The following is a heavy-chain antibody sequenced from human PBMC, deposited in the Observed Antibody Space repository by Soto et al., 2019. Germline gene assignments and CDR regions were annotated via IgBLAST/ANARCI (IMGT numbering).Heavy chain of an antibody. J-gene: IGHJ6*03. CDR3: ATERLRYYDFWSGRKNYYMDV. CDR1: GYTLTELS. V-gene: IGHV1-24*01. Sequence: ASVKVSCKVSGYTLTELSMHWVRQAPGKGLEWKGGFDPEDGETIYAQKFQGRVTMTEDTSTDTAYMELSSLRSEDTAVYYCATERLRYYDFWSGRKNYYMDVWGKGTTVTVSS. D-gene: IGHD3-3*01. CDR2: FDPEDGET.